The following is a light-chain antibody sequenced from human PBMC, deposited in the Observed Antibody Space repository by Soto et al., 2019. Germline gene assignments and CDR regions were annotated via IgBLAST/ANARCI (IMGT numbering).Light chain of an antibody. V-gene: IGKV3-11*01. CDR1: QSVSSY. CDR3: QQYQSLT. J-gene: IGKJ4*01. CDR2: GAS. Sequence: EIVLTQSPATLSLSPGERAPLSCRASQSVSSYLAWYQQKPGQAPRLLIYGASTRATGIPARFSGSGSGTEFTLTITRLEPEDFAVYYCQQYQSLTFGGGTKVDIK.